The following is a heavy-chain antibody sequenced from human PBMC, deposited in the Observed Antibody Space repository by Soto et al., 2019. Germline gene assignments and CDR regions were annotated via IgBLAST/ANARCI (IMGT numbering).Heavy chain of an antibody. CDR3: ARDQPGYSYGYGLGY. J-gene: IGHJ4*02. D-gene: IGHD5-18*01. Sequence: PGGSLRLSCAVSGFRFDGYAMHWFRQAPGKGLEWVSGISWNSGIIGYADSVKGRFTISRDNAENSLYLHMNSLRVEDTALYYCARDQPGYSYGYGLGYWGQGTLVTVSS. CDR1: GFRFDGYA. CDR2: ISWNSGII. V-gene: IGHV3-9*01.